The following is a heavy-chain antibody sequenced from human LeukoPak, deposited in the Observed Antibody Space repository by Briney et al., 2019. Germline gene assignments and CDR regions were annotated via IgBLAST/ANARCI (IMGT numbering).Heavy chain of an antibody. J-gene: IGHJ5*02. D-gene: IGHD6-13*01. CDR3: ARQTELVGGYSSSWAPTTFDP. V-gene: IGHV4-31*03. CDR1: GGSISSGGYS. CDR2: IYYSGST. Sequence: PSQTLSLTCTVSGGSISSGGYSWSWIRQHPGKGLEWIGYIYYSGSTYYNPSLKSRVTISVDTSKNQFSLKLSSVTAADTAVYYCARQTELVGGYSSSWAPTTFDPWGQGTLVTVSS.